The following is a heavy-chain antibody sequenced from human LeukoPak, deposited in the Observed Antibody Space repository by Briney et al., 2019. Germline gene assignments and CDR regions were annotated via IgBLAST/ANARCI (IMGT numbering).Heavy chain of an antibody. Sequence: PSETLSLTCTVSGDSITSDSYFWGWIRQPPGKGLEWIGTISYTGSTHYNPSLKNRVTISVDTSKNRFSLKLNSVTAADTAVYFCARPSASSFFDYWGQGTLVTVSS. CDR3: ARPSASSFFDY. CDR2: ISYTGST. D-gene: IGHD3-10*01. J-gene: IGHJ4*02. CDR1: GDSITSDSYF. V-gene: IGHV4-39*01.